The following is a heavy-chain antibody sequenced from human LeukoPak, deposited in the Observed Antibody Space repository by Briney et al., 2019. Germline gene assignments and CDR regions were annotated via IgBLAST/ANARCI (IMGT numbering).Heavy chain of an antibody. CDR2: ITGSST. CDR1: GFTLKSYA. Sequence: GGSLRLSCAASGFTLKSYALSWVRQAAGKGLEWVSAITGSSTLYADFVRGRFTISRDNSGNTVSLHMSSLRSEDTAVYYCARSPTPDYYYYMDVWGKGTTVTVSS. D-gene: IGHD1-14*01. J-gene: IGHJ6*03. V-gene: IGHV3-23*01. CDR3: ARSPTPDYYYYMDV.